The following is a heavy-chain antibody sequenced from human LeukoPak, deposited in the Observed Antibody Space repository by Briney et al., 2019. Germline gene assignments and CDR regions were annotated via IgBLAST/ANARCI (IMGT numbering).Heavy chain of an antibody. CDR1: GYTFTTSA. D-gene: IGHD1-1*01. Sequence: ASVKVSCKASGYTFTTSAIHWVRQVPGQSLEWMGWINAGNGNTKYSQNFQGRVTITRDTSASTAYMELSSLTSEDTAVYYCARDSRTISNWFDTWGQGTPVTVSS. V-gene: IGHV1-3*01. J-gene: IGHJ5*02. CDR3: ARDSRTISNWFDT. CDR2: INAGNGNT.